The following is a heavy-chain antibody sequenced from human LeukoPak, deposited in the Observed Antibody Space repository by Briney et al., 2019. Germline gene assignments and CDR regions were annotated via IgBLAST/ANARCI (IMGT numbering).Heavy chain of an antibody. Sequence: GGSLRLSCAASGFTFDDYTMSWVRQAPGKGLEWVAKMKEDGSDIHYVDSVRGRFSISRDNAKDSLYLQMNSLRVDDTAVYYCARGGAVAGRFDPWGQGTRSPYPQ. CDR2: MKEDGSDI. CDR3: ARGGAVAGRFDP. V-gene: IGHV3-7*01. J-gene: IGHJ5*02. D-gene: IGHD6-19*01. CDR1: GFTFDDYT.